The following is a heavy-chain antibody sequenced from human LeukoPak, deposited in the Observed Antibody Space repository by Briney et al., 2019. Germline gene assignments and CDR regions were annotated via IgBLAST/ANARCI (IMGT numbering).Heavy chain of an antibody. J-gene: IGHJ5*02. D-gene: IGHD6-19*01. V-gene: IGHV4-34*01. CDR2: INHSGST. CDR1: GGSFSGYY. Sequence: SETLSLTCAVYGGSFSGYYWSWIRQPPGKGLEWIGGINHSGSTNYNPSLKSRVTISVDTSKNQFSLKLSSVTAADTAVYYCARGRGSSGSRRGFDPWGQGTLVTVSS. CDR3: ARGRGSSGSRRGFDP.